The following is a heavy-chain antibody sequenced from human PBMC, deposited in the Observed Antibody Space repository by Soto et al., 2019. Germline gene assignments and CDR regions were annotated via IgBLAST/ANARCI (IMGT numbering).Heavy chain of an antibody. J-gene: IGHJ3*01. CDR2: IYWDDDK. Sequence: QITLKESGTALVKPTQPLTLTCTFSGVSLSTNGVSVGWIRQPPGTALEWLALIYWDDDKRYSPSLKSRLVITKATSKNQVVLVMTHRDPLDTATYYCTHSILVVPTTRNAFDLWGQGTMVTVSS. V-gene: IGHV2-5*02. CDR3: THSILVVPTTRNAFDL. D-gene: IGHD2-2*01. CDR1: GVSLSTNGVS.